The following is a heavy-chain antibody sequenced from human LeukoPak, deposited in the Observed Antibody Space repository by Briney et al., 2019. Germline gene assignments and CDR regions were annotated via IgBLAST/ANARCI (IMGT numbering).Heavy chain of an antibody. Sequence: GGSLRLSCAASGFTFSSYGMHWVRQAPGKGLEWVSSISFSGTYIYYADSLKGRITISRDNARRSLFLQMNSLRAEDTAVYYCARRASTERGHSYGLDYWGQGTLVTVSS. J-gene: IGHJ4*02. CDR3: ARRASTERGHSYGLDY. D-gene: IGHD5-18*01. V-gene: IGHV3-21*01. CDR1: GFTFSSYG. CDR2: ISFSGTYI.